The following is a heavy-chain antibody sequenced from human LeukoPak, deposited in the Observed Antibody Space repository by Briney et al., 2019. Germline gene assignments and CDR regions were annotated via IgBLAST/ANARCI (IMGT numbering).Heavy chain of an antibody. V-gene: IGHV4-59*01. J-gene: IGHJ4*02. Sequence: TSETLSLTCTVSGGSISSYYWSWIRQPPGKGLEWIGYIYYSGSTNYNPSLKSRVTISVDTSKNQFSLKLSSVTAGDTAVYYCALSDGEGDYFDYWGQGTPVTVPS. CDR3: ALSDGEGDYFDY. CDR1: GGSISSYY. CDR2: IYYSGST. D-gene: IGHD3-16*02.